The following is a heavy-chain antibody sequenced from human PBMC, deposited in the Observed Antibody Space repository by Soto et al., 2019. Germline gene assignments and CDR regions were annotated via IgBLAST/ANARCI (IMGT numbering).Heavy chain of an antibody. CDR1: GFTFSSYW. D-gene: IGHD6-19*01. CDR2: IKQDGSEK. CDR3: ARVYPGSGWPYHYYGMDV. Sequence: EVQLVESGGGLVQPGGSLRLSCVASGFTFSSYWMSWVRQAPGKGLEWVANIKQDGSEKYYVDSVKDRFTISRYNAKNSLYLQMNGLRAEDSAVYYCARVYPGSGWPYHYYGMDVWGQGTTVTVSS. V-gene: IGHV3-7*01. J-gene: IGHJ6*02.